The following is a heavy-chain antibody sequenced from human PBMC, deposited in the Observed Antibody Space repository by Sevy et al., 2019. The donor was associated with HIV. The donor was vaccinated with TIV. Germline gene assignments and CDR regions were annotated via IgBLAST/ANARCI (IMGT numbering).Heavy chain of an antibody. Sequence: GGSLRLSCAASGFTFSTYTMNWVRQAPGKGLQWVSSISSSSNYIYYADSVKGRFTISRDNAKNSLYIRMNSLRAEDTAVYYCARPYGSGSWEAFDIWGQGTMVTVSS. V-gene: IGHV3-21*01. CDR1: GFTFSTYT. CDR3: ARPYGSGSWEAFDI. J-gene: IGHJ3*02. CDR2: ISSSSNYI. D-gene: IGHD3-10*01.